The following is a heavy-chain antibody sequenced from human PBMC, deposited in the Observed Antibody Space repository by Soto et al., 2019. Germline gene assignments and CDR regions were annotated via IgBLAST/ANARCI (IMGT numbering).Heavy chain of an antibody. V-gene: IGHV4-39*01. CDR1: GGSISSSSYY. Sequence: SETLSLTCTVSGGSISSSSYYWGWIRQPPGKGLEWIGSIYYSGSTYYNPSLKSRVTISVDTSKNQFSLKLSSVTAADTAVYYCARQIVGYCSGGSCYSDAFDIWGQGTMVTVSS. CDR3: ARQIVGYCSGGSCYSDAFDI. CDR2: IYYSGST. J-gene: IGHJ3*02. D-gene: IGHD2-15*01.